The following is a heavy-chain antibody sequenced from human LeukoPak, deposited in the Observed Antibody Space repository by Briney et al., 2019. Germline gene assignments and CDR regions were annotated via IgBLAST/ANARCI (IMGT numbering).Heavy chain of an antibody. CDR3: AGAPTVVTPHY. CDR1: GFAYSIYS. Sequence: GGSLRLFRAASGFAYSIYSMKCVREAPGRGREGVSSSSSSSNYTYYADSVKGRFTISRDNAKNSLYLQMNSLGAEDTAVYYCAGAPTVVTPHYWGQGTLVTVSS. CDR2: SSSSSNYT. D-gene: IGHD4-23*01. V-gene: IGHV3-21*01. J-gene: IGHJ4*02.